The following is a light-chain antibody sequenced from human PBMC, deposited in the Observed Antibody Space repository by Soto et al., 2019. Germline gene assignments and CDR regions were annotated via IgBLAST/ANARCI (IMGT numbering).Light chain of an antibody. CDR1: QSVSSSY. Sequence: EIVLTQSPGALSLSPGERATVSCRASQSVSSSYLAWYQQKPGQAPRLLIYGASSRATGIQDRFSGSGSGTDCLLTISRLEPEDFAVYYCEQYGSSPYTFGQGTKLEIK. CDR2: GAS. CDR3: EQYGSSPYT. J-gene: IGKJ2*01. V-gene: IGKV3-20*01.